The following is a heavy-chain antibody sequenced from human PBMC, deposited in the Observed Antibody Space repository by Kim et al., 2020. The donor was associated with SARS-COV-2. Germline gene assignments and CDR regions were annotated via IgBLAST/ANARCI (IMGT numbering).Heavy chain of an antibody. Sequence: GGSLILSCAASGFTFSSYEMNWVRQAPGKGLEWVSYISSSGSTIYYADSVKGRFTISRDNAKNSLYLQMNSLRAEDTAVYYCARDILDTAMVRGDYWGQGTLVTVSS. CDR3: ARDILDTAMVRGDY. CDR2: ISSSGSTI. V-gene: IGHV3-48*03. CDR1: GFTFSSYE. D-gene: IGHD5-18*01. J-gene: IGHJ4*02.